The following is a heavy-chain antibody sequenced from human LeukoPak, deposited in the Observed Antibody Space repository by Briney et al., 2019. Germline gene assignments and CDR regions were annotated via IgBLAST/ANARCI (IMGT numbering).Heavy chain of an antibody. J-gene: IGHJ4*02. CDR1: GVSIGSSNSY. V-gene: IGHV4-39*01. CDR2: IYYTGNT. D-gene: IGHD3/OR15-3a*01. CDR3: ARQTGSGLFTLP. Sequence: PSETLSLTCTVSGVSIGSSNSYWGWIRQPPGKGLEWIGSIYYTGNTYYNASLKSRVTISIDTSKNQISLRLTSVTATDTAMYYCARQTGSGLFTLPGGQGTLVTVSS.